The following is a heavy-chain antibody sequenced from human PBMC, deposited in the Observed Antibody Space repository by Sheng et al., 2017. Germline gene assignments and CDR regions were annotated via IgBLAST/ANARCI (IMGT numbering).Heavy chain of an antibody. V-gene: IGHV3-9*03. CDR3: AKGIKYNWNDGDWFDP. D-gene: IGHD1-1*01. J-gene: IGHJ5*02. CDR1: GFTFDDYA. Sequence: EVQLVESGGGLVQPGRSLRLSCAASGFTFDDYAMHWVRQAPGKGLEWVSGISWNSGSIGYADSVKGRFTISRDNAKNSLYLQMNSLRAEDMALYYCAKGIKYNWNDGDWFDPWGQGTLVTVSS. CDR2: ISWNSGSI.